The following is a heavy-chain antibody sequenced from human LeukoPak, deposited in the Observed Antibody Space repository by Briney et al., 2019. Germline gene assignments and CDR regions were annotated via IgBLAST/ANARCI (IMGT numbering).Heavy chain of an antibody. J-gene: IGHJ6*02. CDR1: GFKFSDHY. V-gene: IGHV3-72*01. CDR2: SRNKASSYTT. D-gene: IGHD3-10*01. Sequence: GGSQRLSCAASGFKFSDHYIEWVRQAPGKGLEWVGRSRNKASSYTTEYAASVEGRFTISRDVSESSLYLQMNSLRAEDTALYHCARARMRSGSYYRLDYYYGMDVWGQGTTVTVSS. CDR3: ARARMRSGSYYRLDYYYGMDV.